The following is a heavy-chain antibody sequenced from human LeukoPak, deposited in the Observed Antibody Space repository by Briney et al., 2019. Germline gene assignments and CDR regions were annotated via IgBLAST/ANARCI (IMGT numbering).Heavy chain of an antibody. CDR1: GGTFSSYA. V-gene: IGHV1-69*01. D-gene: IGHD6-19*01. CDR3: AMAGYSSGWYDYSFDY. CDR2: IIPIFGTA. J-gene: IGHJ4*02. Sequence: SVKVSCKAPGGTFSSYAISWVRQAPGQGLEWMGGIIPIFGTANYAQKFQGRVTITADESTSTAYMELSSLRSEDTAVYYCAMAGYSSGWYDYSFDYWGQGTLVTVSS.